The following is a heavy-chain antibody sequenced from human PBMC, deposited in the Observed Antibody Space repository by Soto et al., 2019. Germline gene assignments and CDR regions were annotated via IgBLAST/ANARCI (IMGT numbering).Heavy chain of an antibody. Sequence: SETLSLTCTVSGGSISSSSYYWGWIRQPPGKGLEWIGSIYYSGSTYYNPSLKSRVTMSVDTSKNQFSLNLSSVTAADTAVYYCVRRSGGTYLTLGYWGQGTQVTVSS. V-gene: IGHV4-39*01. CDR2: IYYSGST. CDR3: VRRSGGTYLTLGY. D-gene: IGHD3-10*01. J-gene: IGHJ4*02. CDR1: GGSISSSSYY.